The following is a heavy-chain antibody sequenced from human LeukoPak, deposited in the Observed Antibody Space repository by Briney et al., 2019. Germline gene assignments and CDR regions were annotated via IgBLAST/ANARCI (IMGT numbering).Heavy chain of an antibody. D-gene: IGHD2-2*01. J-gene: IGHJ3*02. CDR3: AKGIYSPREGRVPDAFDI. CDR2: IYSGSST. Sequence: SGGSLRLSCAASGFTVSSNYMSWVRQAPGKGLEWVSVIYSGSSTYYADSVKGRFTISRDNSKNTLYLQMNSLRAEDTAVYYCAKGIYSPREGRVPDAFDIWGQGTMVTVSS. V-gene: IGHV3-53*01. CDR1: GFTVSSNY.